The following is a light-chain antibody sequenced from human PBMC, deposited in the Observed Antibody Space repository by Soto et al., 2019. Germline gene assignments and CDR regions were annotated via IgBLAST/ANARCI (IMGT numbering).Light chain of an antibody. Sequence: QSVLTQPPSASGTPGQRVTISCSGSTSNIGSNTVNWYQQLPGTAPKLLIYSNNHRPSGVPDRFSGSKSGTSASLAISGLQSEDEADYYCAAWDDSLSGYVFGTGTKLTVL. CDR1: TSNIGSNT. CDR2: SNN. J-gene: IGLJ1*01. CDR3: AAWDDSLSGYV. V-gene: IGLV1-44*01.